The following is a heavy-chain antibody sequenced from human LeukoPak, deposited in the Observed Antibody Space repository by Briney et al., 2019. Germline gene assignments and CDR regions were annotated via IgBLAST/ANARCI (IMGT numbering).Heavy chain of an antibody. CDR3: ARDRSSITSYYYYGMDV. V-gene: IGHV3-33*01. Sequence: GRSLRLSCAASGFTFSSYGMHWVRQAPGKGLGWVAVIWYDGSNKYYADSVKGRFTISRDNSKNTLYLQMNSLRAEDTAVYYCARDRSSITSYYYYGMDVWGQGTTVTVSS. D-gene: IGHD1-20*01. CDR2: IWYDGSNK. CDR1: GFTFSSYG. J-gene: IGHJ6*02.